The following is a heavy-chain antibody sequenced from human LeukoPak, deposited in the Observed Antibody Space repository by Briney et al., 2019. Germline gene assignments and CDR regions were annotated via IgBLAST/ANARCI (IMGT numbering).Heavy chain of an antibody. CDR2: IFTSGNS. CDR3: ARESATSGSTD. Sequence: SETLSLTCTVSGDSISGNHYWNWIRRPAGKGLEWIGRIFTSGNSNYNPSLTSRVTISPDTSKDQFSLRLSSVTAADTAFYYCARESATSGSTDWGQGTLVTVSS. J-gene: IGHJ4*02. V-gene: IGHV4-61*02. D-gene: IGHD3-10*01. CDR1: GDSISGNHY.